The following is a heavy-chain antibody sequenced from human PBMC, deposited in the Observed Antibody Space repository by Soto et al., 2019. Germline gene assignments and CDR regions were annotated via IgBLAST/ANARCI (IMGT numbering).Heavy chain of an antibody. CDR2: IIPIFGTA. Sequence: QVQLVQSGAEVKKPGSSVKVSCKASGGTFSTDSISWVRQAPGPGLEWMGGIIPIFGTANNAQKFQGRVTITADESTSTAYMELSSLRSEDTAVYFCAREIDGYYGMDVWGQGTTVTVAS. J-gene: IGHJ6*02. CDR1: GGTFSTDS. V-gene: IGHV1-69*12. CDR3: AREIDGYYGMDV.